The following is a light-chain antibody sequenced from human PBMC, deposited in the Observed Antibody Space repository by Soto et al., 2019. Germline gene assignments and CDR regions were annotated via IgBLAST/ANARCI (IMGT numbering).Light chain of an antibody. CDR3: SSFAATHTYI. CDR2: VVT. V-gene: IGLV2-11*01. CDR1: SSDVGGYNY. Sequence: QSALTQPRSVSGSPGQSVTISCTGTSSDVGGYNYVPWYQQHPGKAPKLMIYVVTKRPSGVPDRFSGSKSGNTASLTISGLQDEDEADYYCSSFAATHTYIFGTGTKVTVL. J-gene: IGLJ1*01.